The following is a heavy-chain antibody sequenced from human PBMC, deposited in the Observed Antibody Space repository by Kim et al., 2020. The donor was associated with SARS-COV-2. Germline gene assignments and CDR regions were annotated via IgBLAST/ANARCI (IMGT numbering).Heavy chain of an antibody. CDR1: GFTFSSYS. D-gene: IGHD2-21*01. J-gene: IGHJ6*01. Sequence: GGSLRLSCAASGFTFSSYSMNWVRQAPVKGLEWFSAISSSSSYTYYADSVKGRFTISRDNSKNTLYLQMNSLRADDTAVYYCASGEPHYYIDYGMDDWG. CDR2: ISSSSSYT. CDR3: ASGEPHYYIDYGMDD. V-gene: IGHV3-21*01.